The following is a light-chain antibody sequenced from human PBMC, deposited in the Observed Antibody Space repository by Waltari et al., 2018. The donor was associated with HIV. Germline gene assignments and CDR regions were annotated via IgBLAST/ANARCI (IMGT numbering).Light chain of an antibody. V-gene: IGKV1-27*01. Sequence: DIQMTQSPSSLSASVVDRVTITCRASQGISNYLVWYQQRPGKRPKLLIYDASTLQSGVPSRFRGSGSGTDFTLTISSLQPEDVASYYCQQYSSAPFTFGPGTKVDIK. J-gene: IGKJ3*01. CDR2: DAS. CDR1: QGISNY. CDR3: QQYSSAPFT.